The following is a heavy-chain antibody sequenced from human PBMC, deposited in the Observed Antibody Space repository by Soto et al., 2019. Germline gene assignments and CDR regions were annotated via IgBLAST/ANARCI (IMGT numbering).Heavy chain of an antibody. D-gene: IGHD6-6*01. J-gene: IGHJ4*02. CDR3: ARGERVAARPGY. V-gene: IGHV4-34*01. CDR2: INHSGST. CDR1: GGSFSGYY. Sequence: SETLSLTCAVYGGSFSGYYWSWIRQPPGKGLEWIGEINHSGSTNYNPSLKSRVTISVDTSKNQFSLKLSSVTAADTAVYYCARGERVAARPGYWGQGTLVTVSS.